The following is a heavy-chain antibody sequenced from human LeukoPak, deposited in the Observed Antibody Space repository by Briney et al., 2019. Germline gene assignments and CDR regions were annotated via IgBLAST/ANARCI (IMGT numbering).Heavy chain of an antibody. CDR3: ARGLYPATYYDILTGYPRDGD. CDR1: GYTFTSYD. D-gene: IGHD3-9*01. V-gene: IGHV1-8*01. J-gene: IGHJ4*02. CDR2: MNPNSGNT. Sequence: ASVKVSCKASGYTFTSYDINWVRQATGQGLEWMGWMNPNSGNTGYAQKFQGRVTMTRNTSISTAYMELSSLRSEDTAVYYCARGLYPATYYDILTGYPRDGDWGQGTLVTVSS.